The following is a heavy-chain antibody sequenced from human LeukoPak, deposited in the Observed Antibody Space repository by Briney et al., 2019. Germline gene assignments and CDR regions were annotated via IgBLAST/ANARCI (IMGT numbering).Heavy chain of an antibody. CDR1: GYTFTSYG. D-gene: IGHD6-13*01. V-gene: IGHV1-18*01. CDR2: ISAYNGNT. Sequence: ASVKVSCKASGYTFTSYGISWVRQAPGQGLEWMGWISAYNGNTNYAQKLQGRVTMTTDTSTSTAYMELRSLRSDDTAVYYCAKIAAADNPFDYWGQGTLVTVSS. J-gene: IGHJ4*02. CDR3: AKIAAADNPFDY.